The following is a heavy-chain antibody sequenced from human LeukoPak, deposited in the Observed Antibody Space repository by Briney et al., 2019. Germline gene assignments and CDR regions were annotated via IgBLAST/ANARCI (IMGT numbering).Heavy chain of an antibody. CDR3: AKDVYYDILTGYYRVHWFDP. D-gene: IGHD3-9*01. CDR1: GFTFSSYG. CDR2: IRYDGSNK. J-gene: IGHJ5*02. V-gene: IGHV3-30*02. Sequence: GGSLRLSCAASGFTFSSYGMHWVRQAPGKGLEWVAFIRYDGSNKYYADSVKGRFTISRDNSKNTLYLQMNSLRAEDTAVYYCAKDVYYDILTGYYRVHWFDPWGQGTLVTVSS.